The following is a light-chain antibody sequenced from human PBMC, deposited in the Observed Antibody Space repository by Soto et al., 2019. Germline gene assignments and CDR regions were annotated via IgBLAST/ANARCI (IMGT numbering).Light chain of an antibody. CDR1: QDINSW. J-gene: IGKJ4*01. V-gene: IGKV1-12*01. CDR2: IAS. Sequence: DIQMTQSPSSVSASVGDRVTITCRASQDINSWITWYQQKPGKAPKVLIYIASRLQPGVPSRFSGRGSGTDLSLTSSNLQPEDFATYFCQQSKSFPLTFGGGTKVEIK. CDR3: QQSKSFPLT.